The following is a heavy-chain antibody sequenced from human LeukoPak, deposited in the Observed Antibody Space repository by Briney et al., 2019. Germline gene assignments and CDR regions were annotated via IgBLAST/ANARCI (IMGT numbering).Heavy chain of an antibody. V-gene: IGHV3-9*01. D-gene: IGHD3-10*01. CDR2: ISWSSGTT. CDR3: ARERGSSGIDY. CDR1: GFTFEDYG. J-gene: IGHJ4*02. Sequence: GGSLRLSCSASGFTFEDYGMHWIRQAPGKGLEWVSSISWSSGTTAYADSVKGRFTISRDNAKNSLYLQMNSLRAEDTAVYYCARERGSSGIDYWGQGTLVTVSS.